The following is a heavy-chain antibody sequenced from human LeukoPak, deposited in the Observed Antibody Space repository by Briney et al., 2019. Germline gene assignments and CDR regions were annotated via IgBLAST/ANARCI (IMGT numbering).Heavy chain of an antibody. CDR1: GYTFTGYY. Sequence: ASVKVSCKASGYTFTGYYMHWVRQAPGQGLEWMGWINPNSGGTNYAQKFQGRVTMTRDTSISTAYMELSSLRSEDTAVYYCATVAQLVLGWGYYFDYWGQGTLVTVSS. D-gene: IGHD6-13*01. CDR3: ATVAQLVLGWGYYFDY. J-gene: IGHJ4*02. V-gene: IGHV1-2*02. CDR2: INPNSGGT.